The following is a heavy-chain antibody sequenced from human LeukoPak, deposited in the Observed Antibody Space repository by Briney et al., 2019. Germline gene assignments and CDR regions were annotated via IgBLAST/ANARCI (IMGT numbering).Heavy chain of an antibody. CDR3: ARGHYASGNEY. J-gene: IGHJ4*02. CDR1: GYTFTDYY. CDR2: INPNSGGT. Sequence: ASVKVSCKASGYTFTDYYMHWVRQAPGQGLEWMGWINPNSGGTNYAQKFQGRVTMTRDTSISTAYMEVRSLRSDDTAVYYCARGHYASGNEYWGRGTLVTVSS. V-gene: IGHV1-2*02. D-gene: IGHD3-10*01.